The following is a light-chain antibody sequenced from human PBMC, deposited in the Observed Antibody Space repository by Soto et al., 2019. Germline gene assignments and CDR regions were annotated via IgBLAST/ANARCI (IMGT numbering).Light chain of an antibody. CDR2: EVN. CDR1: ISDIGNYNF. J-gene: IGLJ3*02. CDR3: SSYAYGSTLGV. V-gene: IGLV2-23*02. Sequence: QSALTQPASVSGSPGQSITISCTGTISDIGNYNFVSWFQQHPDKAPKLMIYEVNKRPSGVSNRFSGSKSGNTASLTISGLQPEYEADYYCSSYAYGSTLGVFGGGTKLTVL.